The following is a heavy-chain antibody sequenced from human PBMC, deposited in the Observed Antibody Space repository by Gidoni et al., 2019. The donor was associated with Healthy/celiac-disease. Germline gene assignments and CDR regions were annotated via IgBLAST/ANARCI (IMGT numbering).Heavy chain of an antibody. D-gene: IGHD2-2*02. V-gene: IGHV4-31*03. Sequence: QVQLQESGPGLVKPSQTLSLTCTVSGGTISSGGYYWSWIRQHPGKGLEWIGYIYYSGSTYYNPSLKSRVTISVDTSKNQFSLKLSSVTAADTAVYYCARGRYCSSTSCYTRFDPWGQGTLVTVSS. CDR1: GGTISSGGYY. CDR3: ARGRYCSSTSCYTRFDP. CDR2: IYYSGST. J-gene: IGHJ5*02.